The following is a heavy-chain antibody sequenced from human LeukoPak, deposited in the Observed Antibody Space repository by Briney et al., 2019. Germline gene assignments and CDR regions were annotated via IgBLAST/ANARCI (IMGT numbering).Heavy chain of an antibody. CDR1: GFTFSSYS. J-gene: IGHJ4*02. CDR3: ARGGIVGATN. CDR2: ISSSSSYI. Sequence: NTGGSLRLSCAASGFTFSSYSMNWVRQAPGKGLEWVSSISSSSSYIYYADSVKGRFTISRDNAKNSLYLQMNSLRAEDTAVYYCARGGIVGATNWGQGTLVTVSS. D-gene: IGHD1-26*01. V-gene: IGHV3-21*01.